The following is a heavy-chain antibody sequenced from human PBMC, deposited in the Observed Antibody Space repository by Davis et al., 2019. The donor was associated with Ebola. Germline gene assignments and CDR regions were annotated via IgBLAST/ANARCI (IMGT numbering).Heavy chain of an antibody. J-gene: IGHJ4*02. CDR1: GFTFDDYA. CDR2: ISWNSGSI. V-gene: IGHV3-9*01. Sequence: PGGSLRLSCAASGFTFDDYAMHWVRQAPGKGLEWVSGISWNSGSIDYADSVKGRFTISRDNTKNSLYLQMHSLRAEDTAFYYCAQDIQGYSTYWEVFEYWGQGTLVTVSS. D-gene: IGHD6-13*01. CDR3: AQDIQGYSTYWEVFEY.